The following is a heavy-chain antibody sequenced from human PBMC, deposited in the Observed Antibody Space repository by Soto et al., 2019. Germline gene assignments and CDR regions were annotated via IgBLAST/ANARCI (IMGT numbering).Heavy chain of an antibody. CDR2: IHQSGNA. D-gene: IGHD2-15*01. V-gene: IGHV4-34*01. Sequence: SETLSLTCAVHGGPFSRYYWTWIRQPPGKGLEWIGEIHQSGNANYNPSLKSRLTMSVDTSKNQFSLKLSSVTAADTATYYCAGDNVVVNPIRYYHYGIDVWGQGTTVTVSS. CDR1: GGPFSRYY. CDR3: AGDNVVVNPIRYYHYGIDV. J-gene: IGHJ6*02.